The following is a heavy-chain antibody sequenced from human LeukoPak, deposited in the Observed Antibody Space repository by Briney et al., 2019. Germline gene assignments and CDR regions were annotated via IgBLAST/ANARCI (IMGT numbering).Heavy chain of an antibody. V-gene: IGHV3-23*01. CDR3: AKDIGYCSSTSCSGGDYYYYYYLDV. D-gene: IGHD2-2*01. CDR1: GFTFSSYA. Sequence: GGSLRLSCAVSGFTFSSYAMSWVRQAPGKGLEWVSAISGSGGSTYYADSVKGRFTISRDNSKNTLYLQMNSLRAEDTAVYYCAKDIGYCSSTSCSGGDYYYYYYLDVWGKGTTVTVSS. CDR2: ISGSGGST. J-gene: IGHJ6*03.